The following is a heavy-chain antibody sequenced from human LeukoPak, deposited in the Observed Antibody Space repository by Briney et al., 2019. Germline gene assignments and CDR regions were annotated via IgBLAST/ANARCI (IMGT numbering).Heavy chain of an antibody. V-gene: IGHV4-61*01. CDR1: GGSVSSGSYY. D-gene: IGHD2-15*01. Sequence: SETLSLTCTVSGGSVSSGSYYWSWIRQPPGKGLEWIGYIYYSGSTNYNPSLKSRVTISVDTSKNQFSLKLSSVTAADTAVYYCARVVGYCSGGSCYPRYYFDYWGQGTLVTVSS. J-gene: IGHJ4*02. CDR3: ARVVGYCSGGSCYPRYYFDY. CDR2: IYYSGST.